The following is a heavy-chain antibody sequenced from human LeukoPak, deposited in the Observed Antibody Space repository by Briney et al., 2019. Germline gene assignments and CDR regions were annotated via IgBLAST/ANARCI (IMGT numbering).Heavy chain of an antibody. CDR1: GFTFSNYS. CDR2: ISRSSTTI. J-gene: IGHJ4*02. D-gene: IGHD6-13*01. CDR3: APSGYSSSWYFG. V-gene: IGHV3-48*01. Sequence: PGGSLRLSCAASGFTFSNYSMNWVRQAPGKGLEWVSYISRSSTTIYYADSVKGRFTISRDNAKNSLYLQMNSLRAEDTAVYYCAPSGYSSSWYFGWGQGTLVTVSS.